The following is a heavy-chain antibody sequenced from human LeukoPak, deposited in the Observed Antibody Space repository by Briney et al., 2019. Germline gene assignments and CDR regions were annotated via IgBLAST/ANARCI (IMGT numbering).Heavy chain of an antibody. V-gene: IGHV4-4*07. CDR3: ARHLDYYGSGIYEY. D-gene: IGHD3-10*01. CDR2: IHTSGTT. CDR1: GASISSYL. Sequence: PSETLSLTCTVSGASISSYLWSWIRQPAGKGLEWVGRIHTSGTTNYNPSVKSRVTISVGTSKNQFSLKLSSVTAADTAVYYCARHLDYYGSGIYEYWGQGTLVTVSS. J-gene: IGHJ4*02.